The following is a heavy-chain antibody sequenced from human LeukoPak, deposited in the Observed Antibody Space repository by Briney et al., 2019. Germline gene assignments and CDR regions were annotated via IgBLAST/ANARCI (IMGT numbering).Heavy chain of an antibody. J-gene: IGHJ5*02. CDR3: AKDKGSGSPIYGFDP. V-gene: IGHV3-30*02. CDR1: GFTFSSYG. D-gene: IGHD3-10*01. Sequence: QPGGSLRLSCAASGFTFSSYGTHWVRQAPGKGLEWVAFIRYDGSNKYYEDSVKGRFTISRDNSKNTLYLQMNSLRAEDTAVYYCAKDKGSGSPIYGFDPWGQGTLVTVSS. CDR2: IRYDGSNK.